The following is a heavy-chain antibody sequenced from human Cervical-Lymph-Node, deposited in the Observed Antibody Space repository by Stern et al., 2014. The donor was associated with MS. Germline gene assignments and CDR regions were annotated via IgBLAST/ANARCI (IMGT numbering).Heavy chain of an antibody. CDR2: IWYDGSNK. Sequence: VQLLESGGGVVQPGRSLRLSCAASGFTFSSYGMHWVRQAPGKGLEWVAVIWYDGSNKYYADSVKGRFTISRDNSKNTLYLQMNSLRAEDTAVYYCARDQDIVVVPAALTFDYWGQGTLVTVSS. V-gene: IGHV3-33*01. D-gene: IGHD2-2*01. CDR1: GFTFSSYG. J-gene: IGHJ4*02. CDR3: ARDQDIVVVPAALTFDY.